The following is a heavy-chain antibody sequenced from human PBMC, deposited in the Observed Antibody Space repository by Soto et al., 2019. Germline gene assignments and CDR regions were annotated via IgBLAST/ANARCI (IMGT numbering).Heavy chain of an antibody. CDR3: ARVEVPGNYYFDY. CDR1: GYTFTSYA. CDR2: INAGNGNT. V-gene: IGHV1-3*01. D-gene: IGHD1-1*01. Sequence: GASVKVSCKASGYTFTSYAMHWVRQAPGQRLEWMGWINAGNGNTKYSQKFQGRVTITRDTSASTAYMELSSLRSEDTAVYYCARVEVPGNYYFDYWGQGTLVTVSS. J-gene: IGHJ4*02.